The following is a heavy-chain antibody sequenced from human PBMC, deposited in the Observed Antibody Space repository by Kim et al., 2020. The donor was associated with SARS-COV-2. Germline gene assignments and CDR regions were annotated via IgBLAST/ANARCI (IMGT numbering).Heavy chain of an antibody. J-gene: IGHJ5*02. V-gene: IGHV3-23*01. Sequence: GGSLRLSCAASGFTFSSYAMSWVRQAPGKGLEWVSAISGSGGSTYYADSVKGRFTISRDNSKNTLYLQMNSLRAEDTAVYYCANSPDHPQWLVLGLLNWFDPWGQGTLVTVSS. CDR1: GFTFSSYA. D-gene: IGHD6-19*01. CDR3: ANSPDHPQWLVLGLLNWFDP. CDR2: ISGSGGST.